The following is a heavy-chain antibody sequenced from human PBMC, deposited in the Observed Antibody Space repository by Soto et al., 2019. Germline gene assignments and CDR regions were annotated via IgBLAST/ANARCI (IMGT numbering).Heavy chain of an antibody. J-gene: IGHJ4*02. V-gene: IGHV4-4*02. D-gene: IGHD1-26*01. CDR1: GASVSSTYW. CDR2: INHRGSA. CDR3: VTDSNSRVVGVTLFDY. Sequence: SETLSLTCAVSGASVSSTYWWSWVRQPPGKGPEWIGEINHRGSANYNPSLKSRVTISVDTSRNQYSLRLSSVTAADTAVYYCVTDSNSRVVGVTLFDYWGQGTQVTVSS.